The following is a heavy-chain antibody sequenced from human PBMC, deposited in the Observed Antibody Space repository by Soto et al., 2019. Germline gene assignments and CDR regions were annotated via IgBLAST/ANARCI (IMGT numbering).Heavy chain of an antibody. J-gene: IGHJ4*02. D-gene: IGHD3-10*02. V-gene: IGHV1-69*01. CDR2: IIPMFSSS. Sequence: QVQLVQSGAEVKKPGSSVKVSCTASGGTFSDYAFSWLRQAPGQGLEWMGGIIPMFSSSSFAQKFQGRLTITADDSTSTAYMSLSSLGSADTAMYYCAKDIGFQQHLFVFDLWGPGTLVTVSS. CDR1: GGTFSDYA. CDR3: AKDIGFQQHLFVFDL.